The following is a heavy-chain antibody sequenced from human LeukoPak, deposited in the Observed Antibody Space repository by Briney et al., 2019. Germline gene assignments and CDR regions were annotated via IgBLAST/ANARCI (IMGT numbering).Heavy chain of an antibody. V-gene: IGHV3-9*01. CDR2: ISWNSGSI. CDR1: GFTFDDYA. Sequence: SGRSLRLSCAASGFTFDDYAMHWVRQAPGKGLEWVSGISWNSGSIGYADSVKGRFTISRDNAKNSLYLQMNSLRAEDTALYYCAKDFYDILTGFSYWGQGTLVTVSS. J-gene: IGHJ4*02. CDR3: AKDFYDILTGFSY. D-gene: IGHD3-9*01.